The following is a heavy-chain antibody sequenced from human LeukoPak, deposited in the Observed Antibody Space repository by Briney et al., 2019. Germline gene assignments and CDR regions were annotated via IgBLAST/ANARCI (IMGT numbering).Heavy chain of an antibody. D-gene: IGHD2-2*01. CDR1: GFPFSSFA. CDR3: ARIGHDLYQTFDS. Sequence: GGSRRLSCAAFGFPFSSFAMTWVRQAPGKGLEWVSAISDSGASTYYADSVKGRFTISRDNSKNTLSLLMSSLKVEDTAIYYCARIGHDLYQTFDSWGHGTLITVSS. V-gene: IGHV3-23*01. J-gene: IGHJ5*01. CDR2: ISDSGAST.